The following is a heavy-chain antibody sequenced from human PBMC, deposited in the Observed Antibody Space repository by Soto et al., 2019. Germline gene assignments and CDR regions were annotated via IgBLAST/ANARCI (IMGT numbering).Heavy chain of an antibody. V-gene: IGHV1-2*02. J-gene: IGHJ4*02. CDR1: GYTFTGYY. D-gene: IGHD5-12*01. CDR2: INPNSGGT. Sequence: SVKVSCKASGYTFTGYYMHWARQAPGQGLEWMGWINPNSGGTNYAQKFEGRVTMTRDTSISTAYMELSRLRSDDTAVYYCARVLGGDSGYDLVFHYWGQGTRVTVSS. CDR3: ARVLGGDSGYDLVFHY.